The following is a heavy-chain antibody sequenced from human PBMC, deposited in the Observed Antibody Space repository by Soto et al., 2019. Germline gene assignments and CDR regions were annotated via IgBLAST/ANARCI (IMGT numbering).Heavy chain of an antibody. V-gene: IGHV3-74*01. CDR2: INNDGSST. CDR1: GFTFSSFW. Sequence: DVQLVESGGGLVQPGGSLRLSCAASGFTFSSFWMHWVRHDPGKGLVWVSHINNDGSSTNYADSVKGRFTISRDNAKNTLYLQRNSLRAEDTAIYYCVRDNAATSDLFDRWGQGTLVTVSS. D-gene: IGHD6-13*01. CDR3: VRDNAATSDLFDR. J-gene: IGHJ4*02.